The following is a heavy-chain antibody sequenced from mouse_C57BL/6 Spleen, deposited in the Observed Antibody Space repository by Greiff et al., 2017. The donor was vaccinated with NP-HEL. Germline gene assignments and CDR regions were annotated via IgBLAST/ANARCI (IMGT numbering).Heavy chain of an antibody. D-gene: IGHD5-1*01. CDR2: ISSGSSTI. J-gene: IGHJ4*01. Sequence: EVKLMESGGGLVKPGGSLKLSCAASGFTFSDYGMHWVRQAPEKGLEWVAYISSGSSTIYYAATVKGRFTISRDNAKNTLFLQMTSLRSEDTAMYYCARPGTYYYAMDYWGQGTSVTVSS. CDR1: GFTFSDYG. CDR3: ARPGTYYYAMDY. V-gene: IGHV5-17*01.